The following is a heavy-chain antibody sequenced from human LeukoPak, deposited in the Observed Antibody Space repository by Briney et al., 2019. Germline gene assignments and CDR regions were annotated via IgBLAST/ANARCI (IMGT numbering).Heavy chain of an antibody. Sequence: ASVKVSCKASGGTFSSYAISWVRQAPGQGLEWMGIINPSGGSTSYAQKFQGRVTMTRDTSTSTVYMELSSLRSEDTAVYYCARDRSGYDFYYWGQGTLVTVSS. CDR3: ARDRSGYDFYY. J-gene: IGHJ4*02. V-gene: IGHV1-46*01. D-gene: IGHD5-12*01. CDR1: GGTFSSYA. CDR2: INPSGGST.